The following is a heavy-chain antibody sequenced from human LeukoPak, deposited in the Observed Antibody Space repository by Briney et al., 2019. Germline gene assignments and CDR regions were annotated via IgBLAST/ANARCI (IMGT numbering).Heavy chain of an antibody. CDR2: ISGSGGST. CDR1: GFTFSSYA. CDR3: ARDIFRQLAGAFDY. Sequence: GGSLRLSCAASGFTFSSYAMSWVRQAPGKGLEWVSAISGSGGSTYYADSVKGRFTISRDNSKNTLYLQMNSLRAEDTAVYYCARDIFRQLAGAFDYWGQGTLVTVSS. D-gene: IGHD6-13*01. J-gene: IGHJ4*02. V-gene: IGHV3-23*01.